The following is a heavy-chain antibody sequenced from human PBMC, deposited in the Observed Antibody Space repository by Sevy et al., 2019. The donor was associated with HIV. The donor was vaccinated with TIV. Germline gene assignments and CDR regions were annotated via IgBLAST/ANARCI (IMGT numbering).Heavy chain of an antibody. CDR2: ISPFDGNT. J-gene: IGHJ5*02. D-gene: IGHD2-8*02. V-gene: IGHV1-18*04. CDR1: GYNFGKFG. CDR3: ARIIGKLMGYCTGGTCYPGDDWLDP. Sequence: ASVKVSCKTSGYNFGKFGISWVRQVPGQGLEWMGWISPFDGNTKYAQIVQGRMSMTTETSTDTAYMELRSLTSDDTAVYFCARIIGKLMGYCTGGTCYPGDDWLDPWGQGTLVTVSS.